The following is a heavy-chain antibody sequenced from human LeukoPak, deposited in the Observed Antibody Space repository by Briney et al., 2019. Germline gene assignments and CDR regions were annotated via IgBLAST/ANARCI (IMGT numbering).Heavy chain of an antibody. CDR3: AKSSSLVVITNFDY. D-gene: IGHD3-22*01. CDR2: ISSSGSTI. J-gene: IGHJ4*02. CDR1: GFTFSSYE. Sequence: GGSLRLSCAASGFTFSSYEMNWVRQAPGKGLEWVSYISSSGSTIYYADSVKGRFTISRDNAKNTLYLQMNSLRAEDTAAYYCAKSSSLVVITNFDYWGQGTLVTVSS. V-gene: IGHV3-48*03.